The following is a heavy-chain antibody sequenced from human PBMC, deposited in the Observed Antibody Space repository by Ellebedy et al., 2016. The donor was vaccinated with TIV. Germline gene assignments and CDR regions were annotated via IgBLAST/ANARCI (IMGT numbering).Heavy chain of an antibody. V-gene: IGHV3-53*01. Sequence: GESLKISCAVSGFTVSSHYMNWVRQAPGTGLEWVSVLYSGGTTLYADPVKGGFTISRDNTKSTLYLQMNSLRAEDTAVYYCARGIGTIYGPEPLQHWGQGTLVTVSS. CDR3: ARGIGTIYGPEPLQH. CDR1: GFTVSSHY. D-gene: IGHD3-3*01. CDR2: LYSGGTT. J-gene: IGHJ1*01.